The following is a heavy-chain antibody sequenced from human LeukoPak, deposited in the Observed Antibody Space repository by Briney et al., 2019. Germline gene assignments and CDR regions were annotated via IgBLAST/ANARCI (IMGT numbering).Heavy chain of an antibody. Sequence: GGSLRLSCAASGFTFSSYEMNWVRQAPGKGLEWVSYISSSGSTIYYADSVKGRFTISRDNAKNSLYLQMNSLRAEDTAVYYCAKDFVWERRYYYGMDVWGQGTTVTVSS. J-gene: IGHJ6*02. D-gene: IGHD1-26*01. V-gene: IGHV3-48*03. CDR3: AKDFVWERRYYYGMDV. CDR1: GFTFSSYE. CDR2: ISSSGSTI.